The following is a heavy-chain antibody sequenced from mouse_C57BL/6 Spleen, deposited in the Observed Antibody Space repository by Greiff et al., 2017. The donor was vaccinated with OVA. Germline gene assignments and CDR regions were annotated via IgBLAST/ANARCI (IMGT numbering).Heavy chain of an antibody. Sequence: QVQLKQPGAELVKPGASVKLSCKASGYTFTSYWMHWVKQRPGQGLEWIGMIHPNSGSTNYNEKFKSKATLTVDKSSSTAYMQLSSLTSEDSAVYYCARLNDYLSYWYFDVWGTGTTVTVSS. J-gene: IGHJ1*03. D-gene: IGHD2-4*01. V-gene: IGHV1-64*01. CDR3: ARLNDYLSYWYFDV. CDR2: IHPNSGST. CDR1: GYTFTSYW.